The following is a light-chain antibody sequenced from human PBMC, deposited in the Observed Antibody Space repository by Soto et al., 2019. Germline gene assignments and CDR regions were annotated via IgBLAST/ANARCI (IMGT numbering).Light chain of an antibody. CDR2: AAS. V-gene: IGKV1-8*01. J-gene: IGKJ5*01. Sequence: AIRMTQCPSSVYASTGDRVTITCRASQGISSYLAWYQQKPGKAPKLLIYAASTLQSGVPSRFSGSGSGTDFTLTISCLQSEDFATYYCQQYYSYPRITFGQGTRLEIK. CDR1: QGISSY. CDR3: QQYYSYPRIT.